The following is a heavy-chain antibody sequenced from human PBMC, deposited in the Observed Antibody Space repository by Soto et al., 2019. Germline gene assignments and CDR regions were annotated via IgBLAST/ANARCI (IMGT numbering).Heavy chain of an antibody. Sequence: GGSLRLSCAACGFSFSNYAMTWVRQAPGKGLQWVSAISRNGDSTYYADSVKGRFTISRDNSKNALFVQMNSLRAEDTAVYYCAKGAFAGYYYYGMDVWGQGTTVTVSS. CDR3: AKGAFAGYYYYGMDV. J-gene: IGHJ6*02. V-gene: IGHV3-23*01. CDR2: ISRNGDST. D-gene: IGHD3-16*01. CDR1: GFSFSNYA.